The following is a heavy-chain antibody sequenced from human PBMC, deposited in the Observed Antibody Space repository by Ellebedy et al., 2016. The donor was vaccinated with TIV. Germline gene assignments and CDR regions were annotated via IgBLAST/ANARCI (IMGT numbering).Heavy chain of an antibody. CDR3: ASAGGRHSTGSGFY. D-gene: IGHD2-2*01. Sequence: GESLKISCAASGFTFSGYWMSWVRQAPGKGPEWVANIKEDGSEAYYVDSVKGRFTISRDNAKNSLYLQMSNLRAEDTAVFYCASAGGRHSTGSGFYWGQGTRVTVST. J-gene: IGHJ4*02. CDR1: GFTFSGYW. CDR2: IKEDGSEA. V-gene: IGHV3-7*03.